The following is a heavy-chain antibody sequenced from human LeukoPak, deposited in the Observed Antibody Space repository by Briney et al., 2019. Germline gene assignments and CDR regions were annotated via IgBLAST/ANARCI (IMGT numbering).Heavy chain of an antibody. CDR2: ISPIFGTT. D-gene: IGHD5-12*01. Sequence: VASVKVSCKASGGTFSNYIISWVRQTPGQGLEWMGGISPIFGTTNYAQKFQGRVTITADKATSTAYLELSSLRSGDTAVYYCASLRGYSGYDQYYFDSWGQGTLVTVSS. V-gene: IGHV1-69*06. CDR3: ASLRGYSGYDQYYFDS. CDR1: GGTFSNYI. J-gene: IGHJ4*02.